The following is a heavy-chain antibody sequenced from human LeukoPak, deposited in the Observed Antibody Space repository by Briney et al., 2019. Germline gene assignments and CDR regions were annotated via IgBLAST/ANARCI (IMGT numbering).Heavy chain of an antibody. CDR1: GYTFTSYG. Sequence: ASVKVSCKASGYTFTSYGISWVRQAPGQGLEWMGWISAYNGNTNYAQKLQGRVTMTEDTSTDTAYMELSSLRSEDTAVYYCATTSDEVAAAARYDAFDIWGQGTMVTVSS. J-gene: IGHJ3*02. CDR2: ISAYNGNT. D-gene: IGHD6-13*01. V-gene: IGHV1-18*01. CDR3: ATTSDEVAAAARYDAFDI.